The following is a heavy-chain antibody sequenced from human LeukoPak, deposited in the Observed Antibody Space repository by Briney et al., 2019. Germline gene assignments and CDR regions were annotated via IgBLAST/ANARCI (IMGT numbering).Heavy chain of an antibody. CDR1: GFTFSSYA. D-gene: IGHD6-13*01. Sequence: GGSLRLSCAASGFTFSSYAMSWVRQAPGKGLEWVSAISGSGGSTYYADSVKGRFTISRDNSKNTLYLQMNSLRAEDTAVYYCAKDGSSSWYGFNWFDPWGQGTLVTVSS. CDR2: ISGSGGST. J-gene: IGHJ5*02. CDR3: AKDGSSSWYGFNWFDP. V-gene: IGHV3-23*01.